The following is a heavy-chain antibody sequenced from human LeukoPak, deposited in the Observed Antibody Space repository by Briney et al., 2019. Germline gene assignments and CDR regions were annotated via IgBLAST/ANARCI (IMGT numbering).Heavy chain of an antibody. D-gene: IGHD1-26*01. Sequence: ASVKVSCKASGYTFTGYYMHWVRQAPGQGLEWMGWINPNSGGTNYAQKFQGRVTMTRDTSISTAYMELSRLRSDDTAIYFCATRPASETYFAVFDYWGQGTLVTVSS. CDR3: ATRPASETYFAVFDY. CDR2: INPNSGGT. V-gene: IGHV1-2*02. CDR1: GYTFTGYY. J-gene: IGHJ4*02.